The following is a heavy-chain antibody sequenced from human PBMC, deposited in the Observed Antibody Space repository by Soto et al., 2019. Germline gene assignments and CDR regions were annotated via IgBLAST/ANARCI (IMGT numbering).Heavy chain of an antibody. D-gene: IGHD3-22*01. CDR3: AREGMIVVADAAFDI. CDR1: GGSISSGGYY. CDR2: IYYSGST. V-gene: IGHV4-31*03. Sequence: SETLSLTCTVSGGSISSGGYYWSWIRQHPGKGLEWIGYIYYSGSTYYNPSLKSRVTISVDTSKNQFSLKLSSVTAADTAVYYCAREGMIVVADAAFDIWGHGTMVTVSS. J-gene: IGHJ3*02.